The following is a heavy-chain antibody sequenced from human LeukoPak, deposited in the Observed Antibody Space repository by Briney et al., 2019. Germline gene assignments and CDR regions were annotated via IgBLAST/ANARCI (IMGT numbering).Heavy chain of an antibody. CDR2: INHSGST. CDR1: GGSFSGYY. CDR3: ARGLRRVDY. J-gene: IGHJ4*02. V-gene: IGHV4-34*01. Sequence: SETLSLTCAVSGGSFSGYYWSWIRQPPGKGLEWIGEINHSGSTNYNPSLKSRVTISVDTSKNQFSLKLSSVTAADTAVYYCARGLRRVDYWGQGTLVTVSS.